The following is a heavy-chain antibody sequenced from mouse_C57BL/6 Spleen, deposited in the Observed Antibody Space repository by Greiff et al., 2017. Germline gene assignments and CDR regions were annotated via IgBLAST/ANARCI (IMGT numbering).Heavy chain of an antibody. CDR1: GYAFSSSW. CDR3: ASPNWDVGVDY. Sequence: VQLQQSGPELVKPGASVKISCKASGYAFSSSWMNWVKHRPGKGLEWIGRIYPGDGDTNYNGKFKGKATLTADKSSSTAYMQLSSLTSEDSAVYCCASPNWDVGVDYWGQGTTLTVSS. CDR2: IYPGDGDT. V-gene: IGHV1-82*01. D-gene: IGHD4-1*01. J-gene: IGHJ2*01.